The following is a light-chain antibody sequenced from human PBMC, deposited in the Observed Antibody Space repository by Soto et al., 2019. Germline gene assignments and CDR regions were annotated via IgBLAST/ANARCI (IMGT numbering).Light chain of an antibody. Sequence: EIVLTQSPGTLSLSPGERATLSCRASQSVSSNYLGWYQQKLGQAPRLLIYGASSRATGIPDRFSGSGSGTDFTLIISRLEPEDFAVCFCQQYGTSPWTFGQGTKVETK. CDR3: QQYGTSPWT. CDR2: GAS. V-gene: IGKV3-20*01. CDR1: QSVSSNY. J-gene: IGKJ1*01.